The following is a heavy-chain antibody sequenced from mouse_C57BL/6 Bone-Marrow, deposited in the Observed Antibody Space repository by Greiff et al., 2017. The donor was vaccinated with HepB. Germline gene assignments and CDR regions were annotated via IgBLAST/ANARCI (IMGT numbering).Heavy chain of an antibody. J-gene: IGHJ2*01. D-gene: IGHD1-1*01. Sequence: DVMLVESGGGLVQPGGSLKLSCAASGFTFSDYYMYWVRQTPEKRLEWVAYISNGGGSTYYPDTVKGRFTISRDKAKNTLYLQMSRLKSEDTAMYYCARRNYYYGSSYVDYWGQGTTLTVSS. CDR1: GFTFSDYY. CDR2: ISNGGGST. V-gene: IGHV5-12*01. CDR3: ARRNYYYGSSYVDY.